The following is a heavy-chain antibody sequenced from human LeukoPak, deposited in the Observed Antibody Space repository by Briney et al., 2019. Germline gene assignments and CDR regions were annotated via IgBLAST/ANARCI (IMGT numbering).Heavy chain of an antibody. Sequence: SETLSLTCTVSGGAISSGGYYWSWIRQPPGKGLEWIGYIYHSGKTYYNPSLNSRVTISVDRSKNRVSLRLSSVTAADTAVYYCARATGGIIVGADFDYWGQGTQVTVSS. D-gene: IGHD2-21*01. CDR1: GGAISSGGYY. J-gene: IGHJ4*02. CDR2: IYHSGKT. V-gene: IGHV4-30-2*01. CDR3: ARATGGIIVGADFDY.